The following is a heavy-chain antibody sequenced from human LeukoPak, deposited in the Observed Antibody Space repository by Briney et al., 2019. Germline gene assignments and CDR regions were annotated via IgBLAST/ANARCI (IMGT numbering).Heavy chain of an antibody. D-gene: IGHD5-12*01. Sequence: GGSLRLSCAASGFTFSSYGMHWVRQAPGKGLEWVAAIWYDGGNKYYADSVKGRFTISRDNSKNTLYLQMNSLRAEDTAVYYCARDKRYSGYGRYFDYWGQGTLVTVSS. CDR1: GFTFSSYG. V-gene: IGHV3-33*01. J-gene: IGHJ4*02. CDR2: IWYDGGNK. CDR3: ARDKRYSGYGRYFDY.